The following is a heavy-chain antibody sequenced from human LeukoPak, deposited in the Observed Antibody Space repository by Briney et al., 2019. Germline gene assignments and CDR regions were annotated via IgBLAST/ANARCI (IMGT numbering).Heavy chain of an antibody. Sequence: ASVKVSCKASGYTFTSYGVSWVRQAPGQGLEWMGWISAYNGNTNYAQKLQGRVTMTTDTSTSTAYMELRSLRSDDTAVYYCARGPPLYSSGWVDYWGQGTLVTVSS. CDR1: GYTFTSYG. V-gene: IGHV1-18*01. J-gene: IGHJ4*02. CDR2: ISAYNGNT. D-gene: IGHD6-19*01. CDR3: ARGPPLYSSGWVDY.